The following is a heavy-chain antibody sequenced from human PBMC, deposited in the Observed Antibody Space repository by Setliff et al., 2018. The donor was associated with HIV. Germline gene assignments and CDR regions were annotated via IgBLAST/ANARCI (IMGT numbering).Heavy chain of an antibody. J-gene: IGHJ3*02. CDR2: IHYSGNT. CDR3: ARASAERSSVRGLAIAFDI. Sequence: PSETLSLTCTVSGGSISSGVFYWTWIRQLPGKGLEWIGYIHYSGNTYYKPSLKSPLSMSVGTSKNQFSLNLTSVTAADTAVYYCARASAERSSVRGLAIAFDIWGQGTRVTV. D-gene: IGHD3-10*01. V-gene: IGHV4-31*01. CDR1: GGSISSGVFY.